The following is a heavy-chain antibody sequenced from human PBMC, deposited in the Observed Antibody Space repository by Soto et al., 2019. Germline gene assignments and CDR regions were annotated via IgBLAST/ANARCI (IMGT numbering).Heavy chain of an antibody. CDR2: IYDSGST. D-gene: IGHD4-17*01. CDR1: GGSIGSGAYY. CDR3: AKADFGDDNWFDP. J-gene: IGHJ5*02. V-gene: IGHV4-31*03. Sequence: QVQLQESGPGLVKPSQTLSLTCTVSGGSIGSGAYYWSWIRQHPGKGLEWIGYIYDSGSTYYNPALKSRLTISVDPSKTQFSLKLSSVTAADPAVYYCAKADFGDDNWFDPWGQGTLVTVSS.